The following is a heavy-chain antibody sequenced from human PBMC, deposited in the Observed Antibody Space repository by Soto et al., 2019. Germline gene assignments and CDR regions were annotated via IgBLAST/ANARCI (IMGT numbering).Heavy chain of an antibody. V-gene: IGHV3-74*01. CDR2: IKNDGTGT. Sequence: EVQLVESGGGLVPPGEPLTLSCAASRFPFGSFWLQWVRQAPGKCRVWVSRIKNDGTGTYYADAVEGQLTIPRDNSQNTLYRQMNSRRVEDTAVYFGVRGDGVRYAGNRCLGRPWGQGGLITVYS. D-gene: IGHD2-2*01. J-gene: IGHJ5*02. CDR3: VRGDGVRYAGNRCLGRP. CDR1: RFPFGSFW.